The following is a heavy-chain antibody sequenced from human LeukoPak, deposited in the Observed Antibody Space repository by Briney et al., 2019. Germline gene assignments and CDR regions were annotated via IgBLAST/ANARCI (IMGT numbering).Heavy chain of an antibody. CDR3: ALGGYSYGTRWYFDL. V-gene: IGHV3-74*01. D-gene: IGHD5-18*01. Sequence: GGSLRLSCAASGFTFSSYWMHWVRQASGKGLVWVSRINSDGGSTSYADSVKGRFTISRDNAKNTLYLQMNSLRAEDTAVYYCALGGYSYGTRWYFDLWGRGTLVTVSS. J-gene: IGHJ2*01. CDR2: INSDGGST. CDR1: GFTFSSYW.